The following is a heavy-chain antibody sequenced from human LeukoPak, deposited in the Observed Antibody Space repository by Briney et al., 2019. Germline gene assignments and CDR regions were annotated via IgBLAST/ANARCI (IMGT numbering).Heavy chain of an antibody. CDR3: ARGGAPEY. V-gene: IGHV4-4*07. CDR2: IHSSGGT. J-gene: IGHJ4*02. CDR1: GGSITHFY. Sequence: KPSETLSLTCTASGGSITHFYWSWIRQPAGKGLEWTGRIHSSGGTNYTPSLKSRVTMSVDTSTNLVSLKLRSVTAADTAVYYCARGGAPEYWGQGTLVTVYS.